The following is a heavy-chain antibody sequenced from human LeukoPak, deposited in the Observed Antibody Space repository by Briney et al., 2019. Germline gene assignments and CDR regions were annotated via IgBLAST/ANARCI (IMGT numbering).Heavy chain of an antibody. CDR3: ARAPVGKLSDWFDP. Sequence: ASVKVSCKASGYTFTGYYMHWVRQAPGQGLEWMGRINPNSGGTNYVQKFQGRVTMTRDTSISTAYMELSRLRSDDTAVYYCARAPVGKLSDWFDPWGQGTLVTVSS. CDR2: INPNSGGT. V-gene: IGHV1-2*06. D-gene: IGHD4-23*01. CDR1: GYTFTGYY. J-gene: IGHJ5*02.